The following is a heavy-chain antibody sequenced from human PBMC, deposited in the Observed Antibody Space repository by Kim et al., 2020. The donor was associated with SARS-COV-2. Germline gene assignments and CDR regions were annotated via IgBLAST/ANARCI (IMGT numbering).Heavy chain of an antibody. V-gene: IGHV1-2*02. CDR3: ARGPNTGVFNY. CDR1: GYIITDYW. CDR2: INPKNGDT. D-gene: IGHD7-27*01. J-gene: IGHJ4*02. Sequence: ASVKVSCKASGYIITDYWLHWVRQAPGHGLEWIGLINPKNGDTIIAQKFQGRLTMTRDTSLSIVYMELSSLTSDDTAVYYCARGPNTGVFNYWGKGTLVTVSS.